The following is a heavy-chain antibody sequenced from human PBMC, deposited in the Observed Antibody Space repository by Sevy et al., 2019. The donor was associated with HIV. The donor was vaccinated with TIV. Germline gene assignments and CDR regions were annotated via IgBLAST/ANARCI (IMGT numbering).Heavy chain of an antibody. Sequence: ASVKVSCKASGYTFTSYGISWVRQAPGQGLEWMGWISAYNGNTNYAQKLQGRVTMTTDTSTSTAYMELRSLRSDDTAVDYCERFYPIYDILASWLFYGMDVWGQGTTVTVSS. J-gene: IGHJ6*02. CDR1: GYTFTSYG. CDR2: ISAYNGNT. D-gene: IGHD3-9*01. CDR3: ERFYPIYDILASWLFYGMDV. V-gene: IGHV1-18*01.